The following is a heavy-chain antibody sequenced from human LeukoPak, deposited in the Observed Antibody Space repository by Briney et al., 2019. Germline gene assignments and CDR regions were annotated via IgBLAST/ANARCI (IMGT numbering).Heavy chain of an antibody. CDR3: ARVNTGYDFCSGYWDFDY. D-gene: IGHD3-3*01. Sequence: ASVKVSCKASGYTFTGYYMHWVRQAPGQGLEWMGWINPNSGGTNYAQKFQGRVTMTRDTSISTAYMELSRLRSDDTAVYYCARVNTGYDFCSGYWDFDYWGQGTLVTVSS. CDR2: INPNSGGT. CDR1: GYTFTGYY. J-gene: IGHJ4*02. V-gene: IGHV1-2*02.